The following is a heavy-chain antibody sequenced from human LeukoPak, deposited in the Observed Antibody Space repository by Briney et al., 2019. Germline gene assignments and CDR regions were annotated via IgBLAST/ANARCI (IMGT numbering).Heavy chain of an antibody. J-gene: IGHJ3*01. Sequence: GGSLRLSCAASGFTFSNYVMTWVRQAPGKGLEYVSAISGSDGSTYYADSVKGRFTISRDNAKNSLYLQMNSLRAEDTAAYYCARDRYDILTGYNDAFDVWGQGTKVTVSS. CDR2: ISGSDGST. D-gene: IGHD3-9*01. V-gene: IGHV3-23*01. CDR1: GFTFSNYV. CDR3: ARDRYDILTGYNDAFDV.